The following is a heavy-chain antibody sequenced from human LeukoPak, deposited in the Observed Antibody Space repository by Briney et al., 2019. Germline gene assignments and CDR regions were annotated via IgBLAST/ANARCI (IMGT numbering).Heavy chain of an antibody. J-gene: IGHJ4*02. CDR1: GFTFSSYA. CDR3: AKDLGYGEYLFDY. CDR2: LSGSADST. Sequence: SGGSLRLSCAASGFTFSSYAMSWVRQAPGKGLEWVSGLSGSADSTYHADSVKGRFTISRDNSKNTLYLQMNSLRAEDTAVYYCAKDLGYGEYLFDYWGQGTLVTVSS. D-gene: IGHD4-17*01. V-gene: IGHV3-23*01.